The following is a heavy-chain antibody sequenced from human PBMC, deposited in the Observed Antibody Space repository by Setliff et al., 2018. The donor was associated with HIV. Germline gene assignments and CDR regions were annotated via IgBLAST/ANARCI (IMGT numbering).Heavy chain of an antibody. D-gene: IGHD6-19*01. Sequence: LSLTCTVSGGSISNSNYFWDWIRQPPGKGLEWIGSAGSADYGGNAYYNPSLKSRVTISVETSKNQFSLNLDSVTAADTAVYFCARALAGGSGWNYFDLWGPGTLVTVSS. CDR3: ARALAGGSGWNYFDL. V-gene: IGHV4-39*07. CDR2: AGSADYGGNA. CDR1: GGSISNSNYF. J-gene: IGHJ4*02.